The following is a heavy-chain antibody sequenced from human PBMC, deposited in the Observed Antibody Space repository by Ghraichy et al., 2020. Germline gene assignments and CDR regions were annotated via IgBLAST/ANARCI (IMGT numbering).Heavy chain of an antibody. CDR1: GFTFSSYA. V-gene: IGHV3-23*01. D-gene: IGHD1-26*01. Sequence: GGSLRLSCAASGFTFSSYAMSWVRQAPGKGLEWVSAISGSGGSTYYADSVKGRFTISRDNSKNTLYLQMNSLRAEDTAVYYCAKCPRIVGATRHYYYYYMDVWGKGTTVTVSS. CDR2: ISGSGGST. CDR3: AKCPRIVGATRHYYYYYMDV. J-gene: IGHJ6*03.